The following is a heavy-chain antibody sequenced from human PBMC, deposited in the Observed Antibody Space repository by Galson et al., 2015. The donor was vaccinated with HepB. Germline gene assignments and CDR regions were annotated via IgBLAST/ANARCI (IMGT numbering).Heavy chain of an antibody. D-gene: IGHD1-26*01. J-gene: IGHJ4*02. V-gene: IGHV3-23*01. CDR2: ISGSGGST. Sequence: SLRLSCAASGFTFSSYAMSWVRQAPGKGLEWVSAISGSGGSTYYADSVKGRFTISRDNSKNTLYLQMNSLRAEDTAVYYCAKGYSGSYYFDYWGQGTLVTVSS. CDR1: GFTFSSYA. CDR3: AKGYSGSYYFDY.